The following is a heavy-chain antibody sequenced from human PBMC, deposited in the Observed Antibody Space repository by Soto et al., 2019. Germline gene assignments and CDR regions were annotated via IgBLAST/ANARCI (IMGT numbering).Heavy chain of an antibody. J-gene: IGHJ4*02. V-gene: IGHV3-30*18. CDR2: ISYDGSNK. CDR3: AKEGSDFWSGYYQYYFDY. CDR1: GFTFSSYG. D-gene: IGHD3-3*01. Sequence: QVQLVESGGGVVQPGRSLRLSCAASGFTFSSYGMHWVRQAPGKGLEWVAVISYDGSNKYYADSVKGRFTISRDNSKNTLYLQMNSLRVEDTAVYYCAKEGSDFWSGYYQYYFDYWGQGTLVTVSS.